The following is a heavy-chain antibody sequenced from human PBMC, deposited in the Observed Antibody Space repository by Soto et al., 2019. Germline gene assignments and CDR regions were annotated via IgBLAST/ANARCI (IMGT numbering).Heavy chain of an antibody. J-gene: IGHJ6*03. CDR2: IRSKAYGGTT. CDR1: GFTFGDYA. D-gene: IGHD3-9*01. Sequence: PGGSLRLSCTASGFTFGDYAMSWFRQAPGKGLEWVGFIRSKAYGGTTEYAASVKGRFTISRDDSKSIAYLQMNSLKTEDTAVYYCTRVAVLVSDWSALSYYYYYMDVWGKGTTVTVSS. CDR3: TRVAVLVSDWSALSYYYYYMDV. V-gene: IGHV3-49*03.